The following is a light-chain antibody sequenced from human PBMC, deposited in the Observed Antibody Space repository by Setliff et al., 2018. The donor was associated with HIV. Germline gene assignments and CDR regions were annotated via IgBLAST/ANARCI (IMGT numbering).Light chain of an antibody. CDR1: SSDVGGYSY. CDR3: SSYTIIST. V-gene: IGLV2-14*03. Sequence: QSVLTQPASVSGSPGQSISISCTGTSSDVGGYSYVSWYQQHPGKAPKLVIYDVTKRPSGVSNRFSGSKSGNTASLTISGLQAEDEADYYCSSYTIISTFGGGTQLTVL. J-gene: IGLJ3*02. CDR2: DVT.